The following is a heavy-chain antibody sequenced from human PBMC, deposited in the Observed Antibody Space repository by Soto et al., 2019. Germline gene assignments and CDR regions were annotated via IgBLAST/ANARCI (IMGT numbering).Heavy chain of an antibody. V-gene: IGHV3-23*01. J-gene: IGHJ4*02. CDR2: LNESGTMR. CDR1: GFSFRNYA. Sequence: GSLSLSFASFGFSFRNYAMTLVREAPGKGLELDSGLNESGTMRYSADSVRGRLIISRDNAENTLFLQMDNLRVEDSAVYYCAKEAEENENVPIPGDNWGQGT. CDR3: AKEAEENENVPIPGDN. D-gene: IGHD1-1*01.